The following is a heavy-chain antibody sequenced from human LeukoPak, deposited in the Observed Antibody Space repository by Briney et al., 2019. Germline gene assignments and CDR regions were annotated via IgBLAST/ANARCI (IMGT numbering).Heavy chain of an antibody. CDR2: ITLHSGDT. CDR3: AREGQVGLDN. CDR1: GHTLTVHY. V-gene: IGHV1-2*02. J-gene: IGHJ1*01. Sequence: AASVKVSCKASGHTLTVHYIHWVRQGPGQGLEWLGWITLHSGDTHYAQKYQGRLTMTSDTSISTGYMELSRLQFDDTAVYYCAREGQVGLDNWGQGTLVTVSS. D-gene: IGHD1-26*01.